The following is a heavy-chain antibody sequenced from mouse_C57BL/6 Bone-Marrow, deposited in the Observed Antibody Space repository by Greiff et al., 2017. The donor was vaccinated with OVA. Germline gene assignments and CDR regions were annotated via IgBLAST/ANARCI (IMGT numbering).Heavy chain of an antibody. V-gene: IGHV1-54*01. CDR1: GYAFTNYL. CDR3: ARGEGLRRRAWFAY. J-gene: IGHJ3*01. D-gene: IGHD2-4*01. CDR2: INPGSGGT. Sequence: VQLHQSGAELVRPGTSVKVSCKASGYAFTNYLLEWVKQRPGQGLEWIGVINPGSGGTNYNEKFKGKETLTADKSSSTAYMQLSSLTSEDSAVYFCARGEGLRRRAWFAYWGQGTLVTVSA.